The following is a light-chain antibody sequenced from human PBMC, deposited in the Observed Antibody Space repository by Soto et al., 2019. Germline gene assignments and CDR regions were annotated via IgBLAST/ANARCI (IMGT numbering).Light chain of an antibody. V-gene: IGKV3-11*01. Sequence: EIVLTQSPATLSLSPGERATLSCRASQSVSNYLGWYQQRPGQAPRLLIYDASERAIGIPARFSGSGSGTNFTLTINSLEPEDFAVYYCQHRYNWPPAFGQGTRLEIK. CDR3: QHRYNWPPA. CDR1: QSVSNY. CDR2: DAS. J-gene: IGKJ5*01.